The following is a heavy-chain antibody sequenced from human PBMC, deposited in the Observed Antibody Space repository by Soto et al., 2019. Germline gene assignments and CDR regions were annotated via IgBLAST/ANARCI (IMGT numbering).Heavy chain of an antibody. CDR1: GFSFSKYA. CDR2: VNRDGDST. J-gene: IGHJ4*02. CDR3: VKESGMRSSSWYSGTFYFNY. V-gene: IGHV3-64D*08. Sequence: GGSLRLSCSASGFSFSKYAMHWVRQAPGKALECVSSVNRDGDSTYYADSVKGRFTISRDNSLNTLFFQLSSLRLEDTAVYYCVKESGMRSSSWYSGTFYFNYWGQGALVTVSS. D-gene: IGHD6-13*01.